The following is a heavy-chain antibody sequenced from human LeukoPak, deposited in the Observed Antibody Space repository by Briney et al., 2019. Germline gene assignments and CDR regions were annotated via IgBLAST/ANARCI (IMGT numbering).Heavy chain of an antibody. D-gene: IGHD3-22*01. CDR3: ATVATYYYDSSGYRRPIHFDY. V-gene: IGHV1-24*01. CDR2: FDPEDGET. J-gene: IGHJ4*02. Sequence: ASVKVSCKVSGYTLTELSMHWVRQAPGKGLEWMGGFDPEDGETIYAQKFQGRVTMTEDTSTDTAYMELSSLRSEDTAVYYCATVATYYYDSSGYRRPIHFDYWGQGTLVTVSS. CDR1: GYTLTELS.